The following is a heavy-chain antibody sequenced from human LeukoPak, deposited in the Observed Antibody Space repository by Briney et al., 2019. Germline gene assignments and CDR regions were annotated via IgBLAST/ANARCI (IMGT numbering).Heavy chain of an antibody. CDR2: IRYDGSNK. Sequence: GGSLRLSCAASGFIFNSYGMHWVRQAPGRGLEWVAFIRYDGSNKYYADSVKGRFTISRDNSKNTLYLQMNSLRVEDTAVYYCATLPYYYDSSGSYYFDYWGQGTLVTVSS. CDR3: ATLPYYYDSSGSYYFDY. V-gene: IGHV3-30*02. CDR1: GFIFNSYG. D-gene: IGHD3-22*01. J-gene: IGHJ4*02.